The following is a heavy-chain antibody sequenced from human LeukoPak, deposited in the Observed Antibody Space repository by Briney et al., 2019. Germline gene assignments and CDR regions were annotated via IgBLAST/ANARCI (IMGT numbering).Heavy chain of an antibody. D-gene: IGHD1-26*01. J-gene: IGHJ4*02. V-gene: IGHV3-30*04. CDR2: ISYDGSNK. Sequence: GRSLRLSCAASGFTFSSYALHWVRQAPGKGLEWVAVISYDGSNKYYADSVKGRFTISRDNSKNTLYLQMSSLRAEDTAVYYCARAYLVGATDFDYWGQGTLVTVSS. CDR3: ARAYLVGATDFDY. CDR1: GFTFSSYA.